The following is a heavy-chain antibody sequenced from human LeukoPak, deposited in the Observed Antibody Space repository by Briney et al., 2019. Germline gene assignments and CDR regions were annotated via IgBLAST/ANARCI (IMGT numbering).Heavy chain of an antibody. CDR1: GGSISSGGYY. D-gene: IGHD2-2*01. CDR2: IYYSGST. V-gene: IGHV4-31*03. CDR3: ARVRIVVVPAAITAANWFDP. Sequence: SETLSLTCTVSGGSISSGGYYWSWIHQHPGKGLEWIGYIYYSGSTYYNPSLKSRVTISVDTSKNQFSLKLSSVTAADTAVYYCARVRIVVVPAAITAANWFDPWGQGTLVTVSS. J-gene: IGHJ5*02.